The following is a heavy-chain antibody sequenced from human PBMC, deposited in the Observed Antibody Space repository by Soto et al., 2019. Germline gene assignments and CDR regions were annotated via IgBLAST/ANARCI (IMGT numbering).Heavy chain of an antibody. CDR1: GFTFSTYA. CDR3: AQGMAPLDY. J-gene: IGHJ4*02. V-gene: IGHV3-23*01. CDR2: ITSSGRT. Sequence: EVQLLESGGGLVQPGGSLRLSCAASGFTFSTYAMSWVRQAPGKGPEWVSAITSSGRTYYADSVKGRCTISRDNSKNTLYLQMSSLRAEDTAVYYCAQGMAPLDYWGQGTLVTVSS. D-gene: IGHD5-12*01.